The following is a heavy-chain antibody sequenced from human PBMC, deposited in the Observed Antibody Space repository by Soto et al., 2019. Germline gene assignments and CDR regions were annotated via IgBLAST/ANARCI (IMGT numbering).Heavy chain of an antibody. J-gene: IGHJ4*02. D-gene: IGHD6-19*01. V-gene: IGHV3-33*01. Sequence: SLRLSCAASGFTFSSYGIHLVRQAPCKGLEWVAVIWYDGSNKYYAESVKGRFTISRDNSKNTLYLQMNNLRAEDTAVYYCARDSHVGSGWQLTADYWGQGTLVTFSS. CDR2: IWYDGSNK. CDR3: ARDSHVGSGWQLTADY. CDR1: GFTFSSYG.